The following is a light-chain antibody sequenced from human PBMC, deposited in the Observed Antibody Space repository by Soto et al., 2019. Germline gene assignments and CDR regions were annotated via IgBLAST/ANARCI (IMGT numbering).Light chain of an antibody. J-gene: IGKJ1*01. Sequence: DILMTQSPSTLSASVGDRVTITCRASQSISSWLAWYQQKPGKAPKLLIYDASSLESGVPSRFSGSVSGTEFTLTISSLQPDDFATYYCQQYNSYSPVTFGQGTKVEIK. CDR1: QSISSW. CDR3: QQYNSYSPVT. V-gene: IGKV1-5*01. CDR2: DAS.